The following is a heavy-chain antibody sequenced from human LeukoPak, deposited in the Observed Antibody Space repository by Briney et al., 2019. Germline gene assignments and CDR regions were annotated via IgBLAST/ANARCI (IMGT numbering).Heavy chain of an antibody. J-gene: IGHJ6*03. CDR2: FDPEDGET. CDR3: ARVLGGHSSSSDYYYYMDV. V-gene: IGHV1-24*01. D-gene: IGHD6-13*01. CDR1: GYTLTELS. Sequence: GASVKVSCKVSGYTLTELSMHWVRQAPGKGLEWMGGFDPEDGETIYAQKFQGRVTMTEDTSTDTAYMELRSLRSDDTAVYYCARVLGGHSSSSDYYYYMDVWGKGTTVTVSS.